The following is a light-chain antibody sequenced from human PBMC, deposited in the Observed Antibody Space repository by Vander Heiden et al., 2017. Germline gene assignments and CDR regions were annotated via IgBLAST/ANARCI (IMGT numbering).Light chain of an antibody. J-gene: IGLJ2*01. CDR1: ALPKRY. CDR2: NVS. Sequence: YELTQLPSVSVSPGQTARITCPGDALPKRYAFWYQQKPGQAPVLVMYNVSERSSGIPDRFSGSSSGTTVTLTISGVQAEDEADYYCQSADSSGADVVFGGGTKLTVL. V-gene: IGLV3-25*03. CDR3: QSADSSGADVV.